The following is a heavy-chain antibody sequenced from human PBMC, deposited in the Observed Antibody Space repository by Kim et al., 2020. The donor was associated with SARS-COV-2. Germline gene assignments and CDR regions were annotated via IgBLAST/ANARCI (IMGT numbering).Heavy chain of an antibody. CDR3: ARDGHIVVVVAATRYYYYGMDV. Sequence: SVKVSCKASGGTFSSYAISWVRQAPGQGLEWMGRIIPILGIANYAQKFQGRVTITADKSTSTAYMELSSLRSEDTAVYYSARDGHIVVVVAATRYYYYGMDVWGQGTTVTVSS. CDR1: GGTFSSYA. J-gene: IGHJ6*02. V-gene: IGHV1-69*04. D-gene: IGHD2-15*01. CDR2: IIPILGIA.